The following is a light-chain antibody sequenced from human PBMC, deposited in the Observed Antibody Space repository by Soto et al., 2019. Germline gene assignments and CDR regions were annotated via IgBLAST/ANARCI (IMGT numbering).Light chain of an antibody. CDR1: QSIGNY. V-gene: IGKV1-39*01. Sequence: DIQMTQSPSSLSASVGDRFTITFRSSQSIGNYLNWYRQKPGKAPELLIYAASILQSEVPSRFRGSGSGTDFTLTIRSLQPEDFVSYYCQQSYNVLSWTFGQGTKVDI. J-gene: IGKJ1*01. CDR3: QQSYNVLSWT. CDR2: AAS.